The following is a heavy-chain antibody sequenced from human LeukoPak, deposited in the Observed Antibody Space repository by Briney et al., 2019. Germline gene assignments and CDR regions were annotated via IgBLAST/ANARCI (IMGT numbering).Heavy chain of an antibody. J-gene: IGHJ4*02. D-gene: IGHD1-26*01. CDR1: GFSIRSGYY. Sequence: KPSETLSLTCTVSGFSIRSGYYWGWVRQPPGKGLEWVGMIYHSGSTYYNPSLKSRVTISVDTSKNQFSLKLSSVTAADTAVYYCAREISGSADYWGQGTLVTVSS. V-gene: IGHV4-38-2*02. CDR2: IYHSGST. CDR3: AREISGSADY.